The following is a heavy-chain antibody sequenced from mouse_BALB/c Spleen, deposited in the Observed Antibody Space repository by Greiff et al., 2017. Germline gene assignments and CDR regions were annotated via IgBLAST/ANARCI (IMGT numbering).Heavy chain of an antibody. D-gene: IGHD2-14*01. Sequence: VQLQESGPELVKPGASVRISCKASGYTFTSYYIHWVKQRPGQGLEWIGWIYPGNVNTKYNEKFKGKATLTADKSSSTAYMQLSSLTSEDSAVYFCARYLYVLDYWGQGTTLTVSS. CDR1: GYTFTSYY. J-gene: IGHJ2*01. CDR3: ARYLYVLDY. V-gene: IGHV1S56*01. CDR2: IYPGNVNT.